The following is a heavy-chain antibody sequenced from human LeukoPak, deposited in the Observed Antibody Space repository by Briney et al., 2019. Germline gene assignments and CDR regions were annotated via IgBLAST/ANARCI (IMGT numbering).Heavy chain of an antibody. CDR2: IKQDGSEK. D-gene: IGHD2/OR15-2a*01. Sequence: GGSLRLSCAASGFTFSSYWMSWVRQAPGKGLEWVANIKQDGSEKYYVDSVKGRFTISRDNAKNSLYLQMNSLRAEDTAVYYCARDPSSKNYYYGMDVWGQGTTVTVSS. J-gene: IGHJ6*02. CDR3: ARDPSSKNYYYGMDV. V-gene: IGHV3-7*01. CDR1: GFTFSSYW.